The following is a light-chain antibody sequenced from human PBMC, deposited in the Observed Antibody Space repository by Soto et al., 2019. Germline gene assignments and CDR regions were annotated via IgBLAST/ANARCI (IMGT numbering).Light chain of an antibody. CDR3: GSYTNTTYV. Sequence: QSALTQPASVSGSPGQSITISCTAASTDVGDYYFVSWYQHHPGKAPKLIIYEVSSRPSGVSHRFSASASGSTASLTISGLQADDEADYYCGSYTNTTYVFGTGTQLTVL. J-gene: IGLJ1*01. V-gene: IGLV2-14*01. CDR2: EVS. CDR1: STDVGDYYF.